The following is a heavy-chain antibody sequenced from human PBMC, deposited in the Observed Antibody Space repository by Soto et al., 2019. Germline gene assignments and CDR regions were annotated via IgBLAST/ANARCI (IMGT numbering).Heavy chain of an antibody. CDR2: IIPVRGTT. Sequence: QVQLVQSGAEVKKPGSSVKVSCKASGGTLGTHAITSVRQAPGQALPWLGGIIPVRGTTIYAQIFNGRVTINPDESRTTANMELTSLRFVDLAGYYWARDRAEMATITGGFDIWGQGTTVTVSS. CDR1: GGTLGTHA. J-gene: IGHJ3*02. V-gene: IGHV1-69*05. D-gene: IGHD5-12*01. CDR3: ARDRAEMATITGGFDI.